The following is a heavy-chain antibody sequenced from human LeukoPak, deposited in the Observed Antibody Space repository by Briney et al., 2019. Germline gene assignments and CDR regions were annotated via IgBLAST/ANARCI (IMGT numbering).Heavy chain of an antibody. CDR3: ANVIVLLDRGGGFVDY. D-gene: IGHD2-21*01. V-gene: IGHV3-74*01. J-gene: IGHJ4*02. Sequence: GGSLRLSCAASGFTISSHLMHWVRQAPGKGLVWVSRINSDGSSTSYADSPKGRFTTSRDNAKNTHYLQIKSLRAKTTALYFTANVIVLLDRGGGFVDYWGQGTLVTVSS. CDR2: INSDGSST. CDR1: GFTISSHL.